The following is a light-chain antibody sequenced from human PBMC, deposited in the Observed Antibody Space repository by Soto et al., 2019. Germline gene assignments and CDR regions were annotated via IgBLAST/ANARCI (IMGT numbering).Light chain of an antibody. Sequence: QSFLTQPASVSRSHGQSITISCNGTSSDVGGYNYVSWYQQHPGKAPKLMIYDVSNRPSGVSNRFSGSKSGNTASLTISGLQAEDEADYYCSSYTSSSTLVFGTGTKVTXL. CDR3: SSYTSSSTLV. J-gene: IGLJ1*01. CDR2: DVS. CDR1: SSDVGGYNY. V-gene: IGLV2-14*01.